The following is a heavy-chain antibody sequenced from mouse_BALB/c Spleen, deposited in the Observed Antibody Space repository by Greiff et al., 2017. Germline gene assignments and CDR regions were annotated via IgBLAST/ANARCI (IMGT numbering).Heavy chain of an antibody. D-gene: IGHD4-1*01. CDR2: IWAGGST. Sequence: QVQLKESGPGLVQPSQSLSITCTVSGFSLTSYGVHWVRQSPGKGLEWLGVIWAGGSTNYNSALMSRLSISKDNSKSQVFLKMNSLQTDDTAMYYCARELTGPYYFDYWGQGTTLTVSS. J-gene: IGHJ2*01. V-gene: IGHV2-9*02. CDR3: ARELTGPYYFDY. CDR1: GFSLTSYG.